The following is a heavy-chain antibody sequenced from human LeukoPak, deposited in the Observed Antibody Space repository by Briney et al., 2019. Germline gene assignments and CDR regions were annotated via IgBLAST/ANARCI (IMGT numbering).Heavy chain of an antibody. D-gene: IGHD3-3*01. CDR2: IYSSGST. Sequence: GGSLRLSCAASGFTVSSNYMSWVRQAPGKGLEWVSVIYSSGSTYYADSVKGRFTISRDNSKNTLYLQMNSLRAEDTAVYYCARNGQFRVVDYWGQGTLVTVSS. CDR1: GFTVSSNY. J-gene: IGHJ4*02. V-gene: IGHV3-53*01. CDR3: ARNGQFRVVDY.